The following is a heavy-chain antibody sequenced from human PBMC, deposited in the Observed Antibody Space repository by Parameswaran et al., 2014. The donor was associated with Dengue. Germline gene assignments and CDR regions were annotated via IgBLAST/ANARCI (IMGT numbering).Heavy chain of an antibody. J-gene: IGHJ5*02. D-gene: IGHD4-17*01. Sequence: SVKVSCKASGGTFSSYAISWVRQAPGQGLEWMGRIIPILGIANYAQKFQGRVTITADKSTSTAYMELSSLRSEDTAVYYCARDLGRYDYGDYGWFDPWGQGTLVTVLL. CDR3: ARDLGRYDYGDYGWFDP. V-gene: IGHV1-69*04. CDR2: IIPILGIA. CDR1: GGTFSSYA.